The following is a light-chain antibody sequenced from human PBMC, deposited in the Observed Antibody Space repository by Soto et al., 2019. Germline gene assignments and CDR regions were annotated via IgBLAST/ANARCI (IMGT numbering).Light chain of an antibody. J-gene: IGKJ5*01. Sequence: DIQLTQSPSFLSASVGDRVTITCRASQDISYYVAWYQQKPGKAPKLLIYTASTLQSGVPSRFSCSGSGTELTLTISSLQPEDFATYYSQQFNSYPITFGQGTRLEIK. CDR1: QDISYY. V-gene: IGKV1-9*01. CDR2: TAS. CDR3: QQFNSYPIT.